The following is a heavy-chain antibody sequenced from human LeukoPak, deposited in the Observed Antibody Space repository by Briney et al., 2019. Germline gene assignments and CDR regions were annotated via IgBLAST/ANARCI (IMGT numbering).Heavy chain of an antibody. Sequence: SGTLSLTCAVSGGSSSISNWWNWVRQPPGKGLEWIGEIDHSGRTNYNPSLKSRVTISVDKSKNQISLKLSSVTAADTAVYYCARAGNSLPDYWGQGTLVTVSS. CDR3: ARAGNSLPDY. J-gene: IGHJ4*02. CDR2: IDHSGRT. CDR1: GGSSSISNW. V-gene: IGHV4-4*02. D-gene: IGHD5-12*01.